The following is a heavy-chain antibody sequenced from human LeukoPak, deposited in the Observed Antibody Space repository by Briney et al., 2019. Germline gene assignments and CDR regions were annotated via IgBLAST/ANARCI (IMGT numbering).Heavy chain of an antibody. D-gene: IGHD3-10*01. CDR1: GYTFTSYH. CDR2: INPSGGST. V-gene: IGHV1-46*01. Sequence: ASVKVSCKASGYTFTSYHMHWVRQAPGQGFEWMALINPSGGSTDYAQKFQGRVTVTRDTSTSTVYMELSSLRSEDTAVYYCARGLVYYSSGTYYNFWGQGTLVTVSS. CDR3: ARGLVYYSSGTYYNF. J-gene: IGHJ4*02.